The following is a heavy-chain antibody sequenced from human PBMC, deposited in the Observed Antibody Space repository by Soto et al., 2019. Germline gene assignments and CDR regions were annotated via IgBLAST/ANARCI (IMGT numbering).Heavy chain of an antibody. Sequence: SVKVSCKASGYTYTNYGISWVRQAPGQGLEWMGRIIPILGIANYAQKFQGRVTITADKSTSTAYMELSSLRSEDTAVYYCARERIDCSGGSCSFTYYGMDVWGQGTTVTVSS. CDR2: IIPILGIA. V-gene: IGHV1-69*04. CDR3: ARERIDCSGGSCSFTYYGMDV. J-gene: IGHJ6*02. D-gene: IGHD2-15*01. CDR1: GYTYTNYG.